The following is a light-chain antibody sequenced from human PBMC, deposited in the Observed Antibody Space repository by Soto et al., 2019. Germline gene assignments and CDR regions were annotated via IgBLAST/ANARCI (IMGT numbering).Light chain of an antibody. CDR1: QNISSN. CDR2: GAS. CDR3: QQYYNWPET. Sequence: DIVMTQSPATLSVSPGERATLSCRASQNISSNLAWYQQKPGQAPRLLIYGASTRATGLPARFSGSGSGTEFTLTISSLQSEDFAVYYCQQYYNWPETFGQGTKVEIK. V-gene: IGKV3-15*01. J-gene: IGKJ1*01.